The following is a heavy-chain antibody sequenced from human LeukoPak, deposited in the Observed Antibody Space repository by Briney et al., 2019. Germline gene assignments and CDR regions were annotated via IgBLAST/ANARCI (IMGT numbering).Heavy chain of an antibody. J-gene: IGHJ4*02. CDR2: IYSGGST. CDR3: ARVFNWGRADYFDY. CDR1: GFTVSSNY. Sequence: PGGSLKLSCAASGFTVSSNYMSWVRQAPGKGLEWVSVIYSGGSTYYADSVKGRFTISRDNSKNTLYLQMNSLRAEDTAVYYCARVFNWGRADYFDYWGQGTLVTVSS. V-gene: IGHV3-53*01. D-gene: IGHD7-27*01.